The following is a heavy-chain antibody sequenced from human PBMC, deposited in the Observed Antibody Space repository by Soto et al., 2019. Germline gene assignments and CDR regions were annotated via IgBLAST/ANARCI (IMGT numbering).Heavy chain of an antibody. Sequence: GGSLRLSCAASGFTFSSYGMHWVRQAPGKGLEWVAVIWYDGSNKYYADSVKGRFTISRDNSKNTLYLQMNSLRAEDTAVYYCAIFDSSSSDDDYLFSYRGQGSLVTVSS. CDR3: AIFDSSSSDDDYLFSY. J-gene: IGHJ4*02. CDR2: IWYDGSNK. CDR1: GFTFSSYG. D-gene: IGHD6-6*01. V-gene: IGHV3-33*01.